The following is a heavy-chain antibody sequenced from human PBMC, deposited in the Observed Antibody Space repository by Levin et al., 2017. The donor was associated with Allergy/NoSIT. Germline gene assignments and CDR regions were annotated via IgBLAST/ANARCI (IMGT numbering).Heavy chain of an antibody. V-gene: IGHV4-61*02. CDR3: ARMGLRGKFDS. J-gene: IGHJ5*01. D-gene: IGHD1-26*01. Sequence: PSETLSLTCTVSGGSISSAGYYWSWIRQSAGTGLEWIGRIYSTGSTNTNPSLRSRLSISIDKSKSQFSLELSSLTASDTGVYYCARMGLRGKFDSWGQGTLVTVSS. CDR1: GGSISSAGYY. CDR2: IYSTGST.